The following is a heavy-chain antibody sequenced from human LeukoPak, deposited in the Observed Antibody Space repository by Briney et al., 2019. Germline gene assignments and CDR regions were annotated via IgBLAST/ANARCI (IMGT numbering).Heavy chain of an antibody. CDR1: GFTFSSYS. J-gene: IGHJ4*02. CDR3: ARDLEQQLVGDYFDY. Sequence: PGGSLRLSCAASGFTFSSYSMNWVRQAPGKGLEWVSSISSSSRYIYYADSVKGRFTISRDNAKNSLYLQMNSLRAEDTAVYYCARDLEQQLVGDYFDYWGQGTLVTVSS. CDR2: ISSSSRYI. D-gene: IGHD6-13*01. V-gene: IGHV3-21*04.